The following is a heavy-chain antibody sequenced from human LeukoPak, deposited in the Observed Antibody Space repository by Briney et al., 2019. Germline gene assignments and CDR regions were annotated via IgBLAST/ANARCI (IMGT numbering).Heavy chain of an antibody. CDR1: GFTFSSYS. D-gene: IGHD3-22*01. CDR2: ISYDGINK. Sequence: GGSLRLSCAASGFTFSSYSMHWVRQAPGKGLEWVAVISYDGINKYYADSVKGRFTISRDNSKNTLYLQMNSLRTEDTAVYYCARDPLDSSGLMNWFNPWGQGTLVTVSS. V-gene: IGHV3-30-3*01. CDR3: ARDPLDSSGLMNWFNP. J-gene: IGHJ5*02.